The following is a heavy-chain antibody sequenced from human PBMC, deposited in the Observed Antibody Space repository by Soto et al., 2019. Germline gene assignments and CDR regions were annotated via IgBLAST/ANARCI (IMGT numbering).Heavy chain of an antibody. D-gene: IGHD3-9*01. CDR1: GYTFTKYW. J-gene: IGHJ4*02. Sequence: GESLKISCQASGYTFTKYWVGWVRQMPGKGLEWMGIIYPDDSDTRYSPSFQGHVTISADKSISTAYLQWSSLKASDSAAYYCARRDMLTGYVYFDYWGQGTQVTVSS. CDR2: IYPDDSDT. CDR3: ARRDMLTGYVYFDY. V-gene: IGHV5-51*01.